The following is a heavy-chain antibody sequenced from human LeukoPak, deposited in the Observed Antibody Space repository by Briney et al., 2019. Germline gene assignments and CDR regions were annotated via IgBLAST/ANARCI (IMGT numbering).Heavy chain of an antibody. CDR3: AKGPDSSGYYSLDY. CDR1: KFTFSTYD. CDR2: ISYDGSSK. Sequence: GGSLRLSCAASKFTFSTYDMHWVRQAPGKGLEWVAVISYDGSSKYYTDSVKGRFTISRDNSKNTLYVQMNSLRTEDTAIYYCAKGPDSSGYYSLDYWGQGTLVTVSS. J-gene: IGHJ4*02. V-gene: IGHV3-30*18. D-gene: IGHD3-22*01.